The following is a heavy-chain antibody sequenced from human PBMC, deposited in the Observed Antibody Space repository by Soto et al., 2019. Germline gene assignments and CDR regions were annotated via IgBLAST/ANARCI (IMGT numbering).Heavy chain of an antibody. V-gene: IGHV3-43*02. D-gene: IGHD3-10*01. CDR2: ISGDGGST. J-gene: IGHJ6*02. CDR1: GFTFDDYA. Sequence: GGSLRLSCAASGFTFDDYAMHWVRQAPGKGLEWVSLISGDGGSTYYADSVKGRFTISRDNSKNSLYLQMNSLRTEDTDLYYCAKDITKYYYGSGSYYYYYGMDVWGQGTTVTVSS. CDR3: AKDITKYYYGSGSYYYYYGMDV.